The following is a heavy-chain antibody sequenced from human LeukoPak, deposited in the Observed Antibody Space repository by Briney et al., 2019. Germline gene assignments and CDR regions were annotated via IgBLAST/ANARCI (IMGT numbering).Heavy chain of an antibody. J-gene: IGHJ6*02. Sequence: EASVKVSCKASGGTFSSYAISWVRQAPGQGLEWMGGIIPIFGTANYAQRFQGRVTITADESTSTAYMELSSLRSEDTAVYYCARSTQLMVYADYYYGMDVWGQGTTVTVSS. V-gene: IGHV1-69*13. CDR3: ARSTQLMVYADYYYGMDV. D-gene: IGHD2-8*01. CDR2: IIPIFGTA. CDR1: GGTFSSYA.